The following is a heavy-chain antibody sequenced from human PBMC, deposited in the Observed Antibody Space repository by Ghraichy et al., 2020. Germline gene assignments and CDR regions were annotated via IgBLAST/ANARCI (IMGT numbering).Heavy chain of an antibody. D-gene: IGHD5-18*01. CDR3: ARALRETAMSQVNPGQYYAVDV. CDR1: GGTFSSYA. Sequence: SVKVSCKASGGTFSSYAISLVRQAPGQGLEWIGGIIPIFRTANYAQIFQGRVTITTDEPSNTAYMELTSLTSEDTAVYYCARALRETAMSQVNPGQYYAVDVWGQGTTVTVSS. V-gene: IGHV1-69*05. CDR2: IIPIFRTA. J-gene: IGHJ6*02.